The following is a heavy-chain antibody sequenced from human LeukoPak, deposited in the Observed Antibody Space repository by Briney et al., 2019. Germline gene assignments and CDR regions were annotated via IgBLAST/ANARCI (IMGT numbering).Heavy chain of an antibody. D-gene: IGHD3-10*01. CDR2: INHSGST. J-gene: IGHJ4*02. V-gene: IGHV4-34*01. CDR3: ARQTGSGLFSLP. CDR1: GGSFRGYY. Sequence: MTSETLSLTCAVYGGSFRGYYWSWIRQPPGKGLEWIGEINHSGSTNYNPSLKSRVTISVDTSKNQFSLKLSSVTAADTAVYYCARQTGSGLFSLPGGQGTLVTVSS.